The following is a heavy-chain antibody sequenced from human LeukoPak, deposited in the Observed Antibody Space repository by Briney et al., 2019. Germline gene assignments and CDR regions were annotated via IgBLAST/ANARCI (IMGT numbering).Heavy chain of an antibody. V-gene: IGHV3-23*01. CDR3: ARVRSDNFDSSGYYMNWFDP. Sequence: PGGSLRLSCAASGFTFSSYGMTWVRQAPGKGLEWVSTISGSGAGTYYADSVKGRFTISRDNFKSTLYLQLNSLGAEDTAVYYCARVRSDNFDSSGYYMNWFDPWGQGTLVTVSS. CDR2: ISGSGAGT. D-gene: IGHD3-22*01. J-gene: IGHJ5*02. CDR1: GFTFSSYG.